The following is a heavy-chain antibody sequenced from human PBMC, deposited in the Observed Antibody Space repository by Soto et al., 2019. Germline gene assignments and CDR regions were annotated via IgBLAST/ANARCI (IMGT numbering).Heavy chain of an antibody. V-gene: IGHV4-30-4*01. J-gene: IGHJ5*02. D-gene: IGHD2-15*01. CDR1: GGSISSGDYY. CDR2: IYYSGST. Sequence: SETLSLTCTVSGGSISSGDYYWSWIRQPPGKGLEWIGYIYYSGSTYYNPSLKSRVTISVDTSKNQFSLKLSSVTAADTAVYYCARALIVVAAGRQYNWFDPWGQGTLVTVSS. CDR3: ARALIVVAAGRQYNWFDP.